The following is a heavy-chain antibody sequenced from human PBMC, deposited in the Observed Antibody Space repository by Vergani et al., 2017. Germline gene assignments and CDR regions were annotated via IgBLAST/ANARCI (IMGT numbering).Heavy chain of an antibody. V-gene: IGHV3-53*04. CDR3: ASRKPAAARNNYYYYYYMDV. J-gene: IGHJ6*03. D-gene: IGHD6-13*01. CDR2: IYSGGST. CDR1: GFTVSSNY. Sequence: EVQLVESGGGLVQPGGSLRLSCAASGFTVSSNYMSWVRQAPGKGLEWVSVIYSGGSTYYADSVKGRFTISRHNSKNTLYLQMNSLRAEDTAVYYCASRKPAAARNNYYYYYYMDVWGKGTTVTVSS.